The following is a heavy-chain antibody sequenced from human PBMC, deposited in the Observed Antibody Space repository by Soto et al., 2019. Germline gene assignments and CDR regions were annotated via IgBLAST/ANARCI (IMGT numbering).Heavy chain of an antibody. CDR2: VNPILSMS. CDR1: GDTFSFYS. V-gene: IGHV1-69*04. CDR3: ATSYGSGYRAFDY. Sequence: QVQLVQSGAEVKRPGSSVKVSCKASGDTFSFYSINWVRQAPGLGLEWMGRVNPILSMSNYAQRFQGRVTMTAAKSTSTAYMELSGLRSEDTAMYYCATSYGSGYRAFDYWGQGSLVTVS. D-gene: IGHD3-10*01. J-gene: IGHJ4*02.